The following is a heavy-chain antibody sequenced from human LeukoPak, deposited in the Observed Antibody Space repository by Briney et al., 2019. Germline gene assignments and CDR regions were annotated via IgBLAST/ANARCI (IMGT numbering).Heavy chain of an antibody. D-gene: IGHD3-22*01. V-gene: IGHV3-48*03. Sequence: PGGSLRLSCAASGFTFSSYEMNWVRQAPGKGLEWVSYISSSGSTIYYADPVKGRFTISRDNAKNSLYLQMNSLRAEDTAVYYCAREVGYYYDSSGYPYWGQGTLVTVSS. CDR1: GFTFSSYE. CDR2: ISSSGSTI. J-gene: IGHJ4*02. CDR3: AREVGYYYDSSGYPY.